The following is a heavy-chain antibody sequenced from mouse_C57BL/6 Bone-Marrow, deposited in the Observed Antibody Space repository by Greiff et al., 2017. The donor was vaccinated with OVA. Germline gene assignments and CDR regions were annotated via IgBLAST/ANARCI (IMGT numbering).Heavy chain of an antibody. CDR2: ISSGGDYI. Sequence: DVQLVESGEGLVKPGGSLKLSCAASGFTFSSYAMSWVRQTPEKRLEWVAYISSGGDYIYYADTVKGRFTISRDNARNTLYLQMISLKSEDTAMYYCTRLLDDMDYWGRGTAVTVSS. D-gene: IGHD2-1*01. J-gene: IGHJ4*01. CDR3: TRLLDDMDY. V-gene: IGHV5-9-1*02. CDR1: GFTFSSYA.